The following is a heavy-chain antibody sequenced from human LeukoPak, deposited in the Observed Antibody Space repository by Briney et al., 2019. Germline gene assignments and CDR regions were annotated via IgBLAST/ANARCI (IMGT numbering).Heavy chain of an antibody. CDR3: AKDQRWESPHYLDS. D-gene: IGHD1-26*01. Sequence: HPGGSLRLSCAASGFTFSSSAMSWVRQVPGKGLEWVSGISASGGSTSYADSVRGRFTISRDNSKNTLYVQMNSLRDEDTAVCYCAKDQRWESPHYLDSWGQGTLVTVSS. V-gene: IGHV3-23*01. CDR1: GFTFSSSA. CDR2: ISASGGST. J-gene: IGHJ4*02.